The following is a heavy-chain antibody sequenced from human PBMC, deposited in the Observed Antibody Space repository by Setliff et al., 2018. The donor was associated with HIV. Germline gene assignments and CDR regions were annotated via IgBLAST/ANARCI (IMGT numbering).Heavy chain of an antibody. CDR3: ARVGSMVRGDDAFDM. D-gene: IGHD3-10*01. J-gene: IGHJ3*02. CDR1: GFTFSTYW. CDR2: IKQDGSEK. Sequence: GGSLRLSCAASGFTFSTYWMSWVRQAPGKGLEWVANIKQDGSEKNYMDSVKGRFTISRDNAKNSLYLQMNSLRVEDTAVYYCARVGSMVRGDDAFDMWGQGTMVTVSS. V-gene: IGHV3-7*05.